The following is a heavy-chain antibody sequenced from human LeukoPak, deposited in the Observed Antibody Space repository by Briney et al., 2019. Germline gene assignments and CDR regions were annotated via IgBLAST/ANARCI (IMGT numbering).Heavy chain of an antibody. D-gene: IGHD2-15*01. Sequence: ASVKVSCTASGYTFTSYGISWVRQAPGQGLEWMGWISTYNGHTNYARKVQGRVTMTTDTSTSTAYMELRSLRSDDTAVYYCAREGGRYCSGGSCYSSNGWYGGLNYWGQGTLVTVSS. CDR2: ISTYNGHT. V-gene: IGHV1-18*01. CDR1: GYTFTSYG. J-gene: IGHJ4*02. CDR3: AREGGRYCSGGSCYSSNGWYGGLNY.